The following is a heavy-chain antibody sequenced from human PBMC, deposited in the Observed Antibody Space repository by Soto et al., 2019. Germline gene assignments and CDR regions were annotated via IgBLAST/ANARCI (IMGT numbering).Heavy chain of an antibody. CDR3: ARDSRESSSWYYRRGMDV. V-gene: IGHV4-59*01. J-gene: IGHJ6*02. Sequence: QVQLQESGPGLVKPSETLSLTCTVSGGSMSSFSWSWIRQSPGKGLEWIGHIHYSGSTNYNPSLKSRVTISVDTSKNQFSLKVSSVAATDTAVYFCARDSRESSSWYYRRGMDVWGQGTAVTVSS. CDR1: GGSMSSFS. CDR2: IHYSGST. D-gene: IGHD6-13*01.